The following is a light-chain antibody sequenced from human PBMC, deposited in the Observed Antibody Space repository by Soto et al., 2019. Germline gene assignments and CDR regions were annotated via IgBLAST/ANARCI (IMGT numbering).Light chain of an antibody. Sequence: QSVLTQPPSASGTPGQRVTISCSGSSSNIGPNTVSWYQQLPGTAPKLLIYSNNQRPSGVPDRFSGSESGTSASLAISGLQSEDEADYYCAAWDDSLKGVVFGGGTQLTVL. CDR1: SSNIGPNT. CDR2: SNN. CDR3: AAWDDSLKGVV. J-gene: IGLJ2*01. V-gene: IGLV1-44*01.